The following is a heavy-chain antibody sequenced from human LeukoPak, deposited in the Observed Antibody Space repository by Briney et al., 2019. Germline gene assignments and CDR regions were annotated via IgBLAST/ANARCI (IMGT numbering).Heavy chain of an antibody. CDR1: GGSISSSSYY. CDR3: ARQDGQQNLWFGEPDLDAFDI. D-gene: IGHD3-10*01. J-gene: IGHJ3*02. CDR2: IYYSGST. Sequence: SETLSLTCTVSGGSISSSSYYWGWIRQPPGKGLEWIGSIYYSGSTYYNPSLKSRVTISVDTSKNQFSLKLSSVTAADTAVYYCARQDGQQNLWFGEPDLDAFDIWGQGTMVTVSS. V-gene: IGHV4-39*01.